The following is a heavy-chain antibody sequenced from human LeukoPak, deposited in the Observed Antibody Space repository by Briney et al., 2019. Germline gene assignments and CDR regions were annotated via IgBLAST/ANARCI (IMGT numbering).Heavy chain of an antibody. Sequence: SETLSLTCAVYGGSFSGYYWSWIRQPPGKGLEWIGEINHSGSTNYNPSLKSRVTISVDTAKNQFSLKLSSVTAADTAVYYCARGGLDSSGLDYWGQGTLVTVSS. CDR3: ARGGLDSSGLDY. CDR2: INHSGST. J-gene: IGHJ4*02. V-gene: IGHV4-34*01. CDR1: GGSFSGYY. D-gene: IGHD3-22*01.